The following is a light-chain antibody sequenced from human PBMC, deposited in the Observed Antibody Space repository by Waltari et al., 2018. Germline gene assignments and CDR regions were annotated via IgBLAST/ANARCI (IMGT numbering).Light chain of an antibody. CDR1: SSDVGTYTF. J-gene: IGLJ3*02. Sequence: QSALTQPPSASGSPGQSVTISCTGSSSDVGTYTFVSWYQQHPGKASKLIIYEVTRLPSGVPDRFSGSEAGNTASLSGSGLQAEDEADYYCTSYAGSDKLLFGGGTKLTVL. CDR2: EVT. CDR3: TSYAGSDKLL. V-gene: IGLV2-8*01.